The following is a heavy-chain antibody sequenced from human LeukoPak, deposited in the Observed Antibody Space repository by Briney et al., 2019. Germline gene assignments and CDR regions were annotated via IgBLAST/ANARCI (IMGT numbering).Heavy chain of an antibody. J-gene: IGHJ4*02. CDR3: ARHDFTGWYDYFDY. Sequence: PGGSLRLSCAASGFIVSQNYMSWVRQPPGKGLEWIGSMHYRGSTHYNPSLKSRVTISVDTSQNHLSLTLKSVSAADTAVYYCARHDFTGWYDYFDYWGQGTLVTVSS. CDR1: GFIVSQNY. V-gene: IGHV4-39*01. D-gene: IGHD6-19*01. CDR2: MHYRGST.